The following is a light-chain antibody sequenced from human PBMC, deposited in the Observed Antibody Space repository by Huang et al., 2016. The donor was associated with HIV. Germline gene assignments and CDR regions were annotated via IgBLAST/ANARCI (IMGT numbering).Light chain of an antibody. CDR3: QQRSNWPPVFT. J-gene: IGKJ3*01. CDR2: DAS. V-gene: IGKV3-11*01. CDR1: QSVSSY. Sequence: EIVLTQSPATLSLSPGERATISCRASQSVSSYLAWYQQNPGQAPRLLIYDASSRATGIPARFSASGSGTDFTLTISSLEPEDFAVYYCQQRSNWPPVFTFGPGTKVDIK.